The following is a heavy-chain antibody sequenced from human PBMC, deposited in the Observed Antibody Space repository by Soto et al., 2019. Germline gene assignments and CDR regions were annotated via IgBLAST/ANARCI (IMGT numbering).Heavy chain of an antibody. D-gene: IGHD2-2*02. V-gene: IGHV4-4*02. J-gene: IGHJ6*04. CDR2: FYHSGST. Sequence: PSETLCHTCAVSGGSISSSNWWSWVRQPPGKGLEWIGEFYHSGSTNYNPSLKSRVTISVDKSKNQFSLKLSSVTAADTAVYYCARDRRGGYCSSTSCYKDHYYYSGMEVWGKGTTVTVS. CDR1: GGSISSSNW. CDR3: ARDRRGGYCSSTSCYKDHYYYSGMEV.